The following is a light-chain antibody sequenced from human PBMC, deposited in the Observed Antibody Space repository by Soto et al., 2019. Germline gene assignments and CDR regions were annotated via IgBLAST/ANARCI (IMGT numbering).Light chain of an antibody. CDR2: AAS. V-gene: IGKV1-27*01. CDR1: QGIRNF. Sequence: DIQMTQSPTSLSASVGDRVTITCRASQGIRNFVAWYQQKPGKAAKLLIYAASTLQSGVPSRFSGSGSGTDCTLTINSLQPEDVATYSCQKYSSVPVFGPGTKVEIQ. CDR3: QKYSSVPV. J-gene: IGKJ3*01.